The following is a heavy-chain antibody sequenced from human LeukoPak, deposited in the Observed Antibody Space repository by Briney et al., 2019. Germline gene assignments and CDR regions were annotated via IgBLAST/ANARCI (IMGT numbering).Heavy chain of an antibody. CDR1: GYTFTSYY. V-gene: IGHV1-46*03. CDR2: INPSGGST. Sequence: ASVKVSCKASGYTFTSYYMHWVRQAPGQGLEWMGIINPSGGSTSYAQKFQGRVTMTRDTSTSTVYMELSSLRSEDTAVYYCARDQSGDYSSSWYPQLHDAFDIWGQGTMVTVSS. D-gene: IGHD6-13*01. CDR3: ARDQSGDYSSSWYPQLHDAFDI. J-gene: IGHJ3*02.